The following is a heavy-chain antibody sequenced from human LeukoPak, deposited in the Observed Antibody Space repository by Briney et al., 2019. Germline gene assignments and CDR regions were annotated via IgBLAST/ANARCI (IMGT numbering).Heavy chain of an antibody. CDR3: ARAPYSSSWYGGLDY. CDR2: IYTSGST. Sequence: PSETLSLTCTVSGGSISSYYWSWIRQPAGKGLEWIGRIYTSGSTNYNPSLKSRVTISVDKSKNQFSLKLSSVTAADTAVYYCARAPYSSSWYGGLDYWGQGTLVTVSS. D-gene: IGHD6-13*01. V-gene: IGHV4-4*07. CDR1: GGSISSYY. J-gene: IGHJ4*02.